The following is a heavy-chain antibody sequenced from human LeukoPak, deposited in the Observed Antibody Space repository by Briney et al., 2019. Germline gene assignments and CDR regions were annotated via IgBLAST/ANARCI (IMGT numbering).Heavy chain of an antibody. Sequence: GSLRLSCAASGFTFSDYYMSWIRQAPGKGLEWIGYIYYSGRTNYNPSLKSRVTISLDTSKNQFSVKLSSATAADTAVYYCARRAYGEYSGYEDYWGQGILVTVSS. CDR2: IYYSGRT. D-gene: IGHD5-12*01. J-gene: IGHJ4*02. V-gene: IGHV4-59*08. CDR3: ARRAYGEYSGYEDY. CDR1: GFTFSDYY.